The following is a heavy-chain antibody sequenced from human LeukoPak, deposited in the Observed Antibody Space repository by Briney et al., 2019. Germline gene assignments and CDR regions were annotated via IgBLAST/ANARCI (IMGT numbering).Heavy chain of an antibody. CDR2: ISASGSTI. J-gene: IGHJ3*02. CDR3: ARMGSTYYYDSSGYSAFDI. V-gene: IGHV3-48*03. CDR1: GFSFSSYE. D-gene: IGHD3-22*01. Sequence: PGGSLRLSCAASGFSFSSYEMNWVRQAPGKGLEWVSYISASGSTIYYADSVKGRFTFSRDNSKNLLYLQMNSLKAEDTAVYYCARMGSTYYYDSSGYSAFDIWGQGTMVTVSS.